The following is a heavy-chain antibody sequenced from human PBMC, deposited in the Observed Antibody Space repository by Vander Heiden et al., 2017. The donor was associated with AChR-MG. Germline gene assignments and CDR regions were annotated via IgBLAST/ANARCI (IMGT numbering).Heavy chain of an antibody. Sequence: QVQLQQWGAGLLKPSETLSLTCAVYGGSFSGYYWSWLRQPPGKGLEWIGEINHSGSTNYNPSLKSRVTISVDTSKNQFSLKLSSVTAADTAVYYCARLAILGYCSGVSCSYYMDVWGKVTTVTVSS. CDR2: INHSGST. D-gene: IGHD2-15*01. J-gene: IGHJ6*03. CDR3: ARLAILGYCSGVSCSYYMDV. V-gene: IGHV4-34*01. CDR1: GGSFSGYY.